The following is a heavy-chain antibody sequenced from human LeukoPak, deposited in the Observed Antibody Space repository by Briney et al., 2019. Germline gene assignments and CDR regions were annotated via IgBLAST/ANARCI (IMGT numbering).Heavy chain of an antibody. D-gene: IGHD2-2*02. V-gene: IGHV3-53*01. Sequence: SLRPSCAPSGVFASNNYMSWVRHAPGGGLGRVSAMRSDGTTSYADSVQGRFIIPRDQSKNTMDLQMNNLRTEDTAVYYCARDWDHRYCGGTACYTADAQGDDFFYYMDVWGKGTTVTVSS. CDR3: ARDWDHRYCGGTACYTADAQGDDFFYYMDV. CDR1: GVFASNNY. CDR2: MRSDGTT. J-gene: IGHJ6*03.